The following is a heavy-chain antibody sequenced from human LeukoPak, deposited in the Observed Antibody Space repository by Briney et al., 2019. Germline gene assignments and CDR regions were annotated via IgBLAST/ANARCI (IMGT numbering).Heavy chain of an antibody. CDR2: IKSKTDGGTT. V-gene: IGHV3-15*01. CDR1: GFTFSNAW. CDR3: TTDLGGDGYNPDY. Sequence: GGSLRLSCAASGFTFSNAWMSWVRQAPGKGLEWIGRIKSKTDGGTTDYAAPVKGRFTISRDDSKNTLYLQMNSLKTEDTAVYYCTTDLGGDGYNPDYWGQGTLVTVSS. J-gene: IGHJ4*02. D-gene: IGHD5-24*01.